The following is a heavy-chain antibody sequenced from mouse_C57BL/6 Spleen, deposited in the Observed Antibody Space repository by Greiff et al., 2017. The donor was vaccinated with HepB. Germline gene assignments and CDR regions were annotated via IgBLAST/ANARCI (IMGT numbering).Heavy chain of an antibody. D-gene: IGHD4-1*01. V-gene: IGHV5-9*01. Sequence: EVQRVESGGGLVKPGGSLKLSCAASGFTFSSYTMSWVRQTPEKRLEWVATISGGGGNTYYPDSVKGRFTISRDNAKNTLYLQMSSLRSEDTALYYCATWDPYWYFDVWGTGTTVTVSS. CDR1: GFTFSSYT. CDR3: ATWDPYWYFDV. CDR2: ISGGGGNT. J-gene: IGHJ1*03.